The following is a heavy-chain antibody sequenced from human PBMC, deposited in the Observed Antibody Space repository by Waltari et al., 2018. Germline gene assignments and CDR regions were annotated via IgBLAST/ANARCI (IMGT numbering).Heavy chain of an antibody. D-gene: IGHD3-10*01. Sequence: QLQLVPSGAEAKKPGSSVKVSCKASGYTFTSSDINWARQATGQGLEWMGWMNPNSGNTGYAQKFQGRVTMTRNTSISTAYMELSSLRSEDTAVYYCARGRFGELPLELWGQGTLVTVSS. CDR1: GYTFTSSD. V-gene: IGHV1-8*01. CDR3: ARGRFGELPLEL. J-gene: IGHJ4*02. CDR2: MNPNSGNT.